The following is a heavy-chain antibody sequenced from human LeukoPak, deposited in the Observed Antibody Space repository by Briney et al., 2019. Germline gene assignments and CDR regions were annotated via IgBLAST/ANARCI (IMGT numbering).Heavy chain of an antibody. Sequence: SGGSLRLSCAASGFTFSSYSFNWVRQVPGKGLEWVSSITTTFYTYYTDSVKGRFTISRDNAKNSLYLQMISLRAEDTAVYYCARVRANWYGDYWGQGTLVTVSS. CDR2: ITTTFYT. J-gene: IGHJ4*02. CDR1: GFTFSSYS. CDR3: ARVRANWYGDY. V-gene: IGHV3-21*01. D-gene: IGHD6-13*01.